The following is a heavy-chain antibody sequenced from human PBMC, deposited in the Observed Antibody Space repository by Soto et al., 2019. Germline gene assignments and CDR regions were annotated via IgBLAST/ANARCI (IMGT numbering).Heavy chain of an antibody. D-gene: IGHD2-2*01. Sequence: SETLSLTCTVSGGSISNDDYYWSWLRQHPGKGLEWIGYIYYSGSYYYNPSLESRVTISLDTSKNQFSLNLTSVTAADTAVYYCVRVISSRDEYFDYWGQGTVVTVSS. CDR2: IYYSGSY. J-gene: IGHJ4*02. V-gene: IGHV4-31*03. CDR3: VRVISSRDEYFDY. CDR1: GGSISNDDYY.